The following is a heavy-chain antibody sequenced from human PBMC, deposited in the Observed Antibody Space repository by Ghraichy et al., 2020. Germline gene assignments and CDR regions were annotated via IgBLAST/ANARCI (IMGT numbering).Heavy chain of an antibody. J-gene: IGHJ6*02. CDR1: GGSISSYY. CDR2: IYYIGST. CDR3: ARASFNGMDV. V-gene: IGHV4-59*01. Sequence: ETLSLTCTVSGGSISSYYWSWIRQPPGKGLDWIGYIYYIGSTNYNPSLKSRVTISVDTSKNQFSLKLSSVTAADTAVYYCARASFNGMDVWGQGTTVTVSS.